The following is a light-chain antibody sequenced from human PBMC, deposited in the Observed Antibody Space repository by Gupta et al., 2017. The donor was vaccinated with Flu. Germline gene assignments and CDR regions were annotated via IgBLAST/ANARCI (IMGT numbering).Light chain of an antibody. J-gene: IGKJ4*01. CDR3: QQYKHRL. V-gene: IGKV3-15*01. CDR2: DAS. CDR1: QSISHN. Sequence: EIVMTQSPATLSVSPGERATLSCRASQSISHNLAGYQQKTCQAPRLLIYDASTRANGIPARFSARGSGTEFSLTISSLQSEDFAIYYCQQYKHRLFGGGTKVEIK.